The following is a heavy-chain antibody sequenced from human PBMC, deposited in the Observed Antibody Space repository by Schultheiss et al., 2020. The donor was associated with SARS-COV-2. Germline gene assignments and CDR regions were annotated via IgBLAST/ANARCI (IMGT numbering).Heavy chain of an antibody. CDR3: AGPYGGNS. CDR2: IYYSGST. CDR1: GGSINNGGYY. D-gene: IGHD4-23*01. Sequence: SQTLSLTCAVSGGSINNGGYYWSWIRQHPRKGLEWIGYIYYSGSTNYNPSLKSRVTISVDTSKNQFSLKLSSVTAADTAVYYYAGPYGGNSWGQGTLVTVSS. V-gene: IGHV4-61*08. J-gene: IGHJ4*02.